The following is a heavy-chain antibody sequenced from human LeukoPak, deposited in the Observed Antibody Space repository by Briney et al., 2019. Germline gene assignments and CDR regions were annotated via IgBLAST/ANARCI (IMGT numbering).Heavy chain of an antibody. CDR2: ISGSGGST. D-gene: IGHD4-17*01. V-gene: IGHV3-23*01. Sequence: GGSLRLSCAASGFTFSSYAMSWVRQAPGKGLEWVSAISGSGGSTYYAASVKGRFTISRDNSKNTLYLQMNSLRAEDTAVYYCAKVNGDYGRNWFDPWGQGTLVTVSS. CDR3: AKVNGDYGRNWFDP. J-gene: IGHJ5*02. CDR1: GFTFSSYA.